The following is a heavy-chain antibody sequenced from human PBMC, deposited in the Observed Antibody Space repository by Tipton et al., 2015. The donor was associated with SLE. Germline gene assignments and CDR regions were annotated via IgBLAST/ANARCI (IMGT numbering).Heavy chain of an antibody. CDR2: VFDTGYT. J-gene: IGHJ4*02. D-gene: IGHD6-25*01. CDR3: ARQDLGRAATLTFDI. CDR1: GGSFSVHY. Sequence: TLSLTCAVYGGSFSVHYWSWIRQPPGKRLEWIGSVFDTGYTAYNPSLEGRMSISVDTSNNEFSLKLSSVTAADTAVYFCARQDLGRAATLTFDIWGLGTLVTVSS. V-gene: IGHV4-34*12.